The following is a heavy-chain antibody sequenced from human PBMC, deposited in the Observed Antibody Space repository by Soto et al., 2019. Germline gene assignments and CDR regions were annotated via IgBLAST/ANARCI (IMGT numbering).Heavy chain of an antibody. CDR3: ARDKSAYARTGFDP. Sequence: GGPQRLCYGASEGKFRDYDVSRIRQAQGKWLEWVSYISSSGITIYYADSVKGRFTISRDNAKNSLYLQMNSLRAEDTAVYYCARDKSAYARTGFDPWGQGTLVTVSS. J-gene: IGHJ5*02. V-gene: IGHV3-11*04. CDR2: ISSSGITI. CDR1: EGKFRDYD. D-gene: IGHD2-21*01.